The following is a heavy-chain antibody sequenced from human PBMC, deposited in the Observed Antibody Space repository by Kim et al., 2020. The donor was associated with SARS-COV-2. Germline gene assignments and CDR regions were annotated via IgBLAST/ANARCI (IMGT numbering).Heavy chain of an antibody. Sequence: GESLKISCKGSGYSFTSYWIGWVRQMPGKGLEWMGIIYPGDSDTRYSPSFQGHVTISADKSISTAYLQWSSLKASDTAMYYCARHPLYYDISLLHGGGTGSHFDIWGQGTMVTVSS. CDR1: GYSFTSYW. J-gene: IGHJ3*02. CDR3: ARHPLYYDISLLHGGGTGSHFDI. CDR2: IYPGDSDT. D-gene: IGHD3-9*01. V-gene: IGHV5-51*01.